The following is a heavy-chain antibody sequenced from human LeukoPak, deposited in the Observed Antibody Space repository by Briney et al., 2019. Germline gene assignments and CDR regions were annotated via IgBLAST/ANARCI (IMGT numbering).Heavy chain of an antibody. CDR3: AREDLLPAASVYNWFDP. CDR2: INTNTGNP. J-gene: IGHJ5*02. D-gene: IGHD2-2*01. Sequence: GASVKVSCKASGYTFTSYAMNWVRQAPGQGLEWMGWINTNTGNPTYAQGFTGRFVFSLDTSVSTAYLQISSLKAEDTAVYYCAREDLLPAASVYNWFDPWGQGTLVTVSS. V-gene: IGHV7-4-1*02. CDR1: GYTFTSYA.